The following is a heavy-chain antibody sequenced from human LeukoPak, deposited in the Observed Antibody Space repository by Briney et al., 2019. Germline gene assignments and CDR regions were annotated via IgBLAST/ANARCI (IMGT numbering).Heavy chain of an antibody. D-gene: IGHD3-10*01. V-gene: IGHV1-69*13. CDR2: IIPIFGTA. Sequence: GASVKVSCKASGGTFSSYAISWVRQAPGQGLEWMGGIIPIFGTANYAQKFQGRVTITADESTSTAYMELSSLRSEDTAVYYCARAQSSGSGSYLLGAFDIWGQGTMVTVSS. CDR3: ARAQSSGSGSYLLGAFDI. CDR1: GGTFSSYA. J-gene: IGHJ3*02.